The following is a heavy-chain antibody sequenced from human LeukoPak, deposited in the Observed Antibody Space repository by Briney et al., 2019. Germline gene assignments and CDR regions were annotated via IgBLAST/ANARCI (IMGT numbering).Heavy chain of an antibody. CDR3: ARGEYDYVWGSYRFPPHFDY. J-gene: IGHJ4*02. CDR2: IYYSGST. Sequence: SETLSLTCTVSGGSISSSSYYWGWIRQPPGKGLEWIGSIYYSGSTYYNPSLKSRVTMSVDTSKNQFSLKLSSVTAADTAVYYCARGEYDYVWGSYRFPPHFDYWGQGTLVTVSS. CDR1: GGSISSSSYY. V-gene: IGHV4-39*07. D-gene: IGHD3-16*02.